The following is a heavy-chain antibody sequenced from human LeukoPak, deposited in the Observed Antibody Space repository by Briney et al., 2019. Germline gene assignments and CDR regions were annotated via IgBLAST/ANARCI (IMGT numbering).Heavy chain of an antibody. Sequence: GGSLRLSCAASGFTFSSYWMSWVRQAPGKGLEWVANIKQDGSEKYSVDSVKGRFTISRDNAKNSLYLQMYSLRAEDTAVYYCARDRGSNYGGAFDYWGQGTLVTVSS. CDR1: GFTFSSYW. CDR2: IKQDGSEK. CDR3: ARDRGSNYGGAFDY. V-gene: IGHV3-7*01. J-gene: IGHJ4*02. D-gene: IGHD4-11*01.